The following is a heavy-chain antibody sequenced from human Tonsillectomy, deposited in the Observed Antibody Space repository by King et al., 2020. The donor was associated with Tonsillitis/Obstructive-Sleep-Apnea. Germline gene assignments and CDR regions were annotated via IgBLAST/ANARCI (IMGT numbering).Heavy chain of an antibody. CDR2: INAGYGNT. CDR1: GYTFTNYA. Sequence: QLVQSGAEVKKPGASVKVSCKASGYTFTNYALHWVRQAPGQRLEWMGWINAGYGNTKYSEKFQGRVTLTRDTSASTAYMELSSLGSEDTAVYYCARDEDYWGQGTLVTVSS. V-gene: IGHV1-3*01. CDR3: ARDEDY. J-gene: IGHJ4*02.